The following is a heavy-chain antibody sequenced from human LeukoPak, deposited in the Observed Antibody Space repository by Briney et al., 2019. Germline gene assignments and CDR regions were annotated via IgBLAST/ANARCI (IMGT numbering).Heavy chain of an antibody. V-gene: IGHV3-74*01. CDR1: GFTFSSYW. D-gene: IGHD5-18*01. Sequence: PGGSLRLSCAASGFTFSSYWMHWVRQAPGKGLVWVSRINSDGSSTSYADSVKGRFTISRDNAKNTLYLQMNSLRAEDTAVYYCARGGGYSQFLDYWGQGTLVTVSS. CDR3: ARGGGYSQFLDY. CDR2: INSDGSST. J-gene: IGHJ4*02.